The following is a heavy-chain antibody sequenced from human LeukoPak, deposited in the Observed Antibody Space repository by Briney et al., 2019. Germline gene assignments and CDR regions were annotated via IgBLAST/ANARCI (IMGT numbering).Heavy chain of an antibody. Sequence: GASVKVSCKASGGTFNSYAITWVRQAPGQGLEWMGGIIPIFGIADYAQKFQARVTITADESTSTAYMEMSSLRSDDTAVYFCAREAVTGFLTGTYDYWGQGTLVTVSS. CDR2: IIPIFGIA. J-gene: IGHJ4*02. CDR1: GGTFNSYA. V-gene: IGHV1-69*01. CDR3: AREAVTGFLTGTYDY. D-gene: IGHD3-9*01.